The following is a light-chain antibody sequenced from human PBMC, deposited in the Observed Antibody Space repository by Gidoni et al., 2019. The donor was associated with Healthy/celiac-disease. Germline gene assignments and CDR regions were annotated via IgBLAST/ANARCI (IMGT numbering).Light chain of an antibody. CDR1: QSVSSN. V-gene: IGKV3-15*01. CDR2: GAS. Sequence: ELVMTQSPATLSVSTVERATLSCRASQSVSSNLAWYQQKPGQAPRLLIYGASTRATGIPARFSGSGSGTEFTLTISSLQSEDFAVYYCQQYNNWPLYTFGQWTKLEIK. J-gene: IGKJ2*01. CDR3: QQYNNWPLYT.